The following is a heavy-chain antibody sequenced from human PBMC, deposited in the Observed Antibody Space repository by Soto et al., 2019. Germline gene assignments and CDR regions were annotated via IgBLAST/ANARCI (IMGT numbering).Heavy chain of an antibody. Sequence: GGSLRLSCAASGFTFDDYAMHWVRQAPGKDLEWVSGISWNSGSIGYADSVKGRFTISRDNAKNSLYLQMNSLRADDTAFYYCARGFPSLYYFDYWGQGTLVTVSS. J-gene: IGHJ4*02. CDR2: ISWNSGSI. V-gene: IGHV3-9*01. D-gene: IGHD2-2*01. CDR1: GFTFDDYA. CDR3: ARGFPSLYYFDY.